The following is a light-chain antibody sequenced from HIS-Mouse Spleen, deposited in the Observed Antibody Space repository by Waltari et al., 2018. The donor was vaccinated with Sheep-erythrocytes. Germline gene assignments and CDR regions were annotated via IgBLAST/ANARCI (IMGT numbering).Light chain of an antibody. CDR1: QSVSSN. Sequence: EIVMTQSPATLSVSPGERATLSCRASQSVSSNLAWYQQKPGQAPSLLIYGASTSATGIPARFSGSGSGTEFTLTISSLQSEDFAVYYCQQYNNWPPTFGQGTKVEIK. CDR3: QQYNNWPPT. CDR2: GAS. V-gene: IGKV3-15*01. J-gene: IGKJ1*01.